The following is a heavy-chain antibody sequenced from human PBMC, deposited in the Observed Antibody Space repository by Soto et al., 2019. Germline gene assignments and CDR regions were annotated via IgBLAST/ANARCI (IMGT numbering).Heavy chain of an antibody. Sequence: PGRSLSRGCGGSGFIFMDYWMRCVPQARGQGLVWVGRIGNDGGGATYADSVRGRFTVPRDEAQNTMFLDMNSLRAEDKAVYYCAKDAYSIAVAGTRSGITKLGIFGYWGQGTLVTVSS. D-gene: IGHD6-19*01. J-gene: IGHJ4*02. CDR3: AKDAYSIAVAGTRSGITKLGIFGY. V-gene: IGHV3-74*01. CDR1: GFIFMDYW. CDR2: IGNDGGGA.